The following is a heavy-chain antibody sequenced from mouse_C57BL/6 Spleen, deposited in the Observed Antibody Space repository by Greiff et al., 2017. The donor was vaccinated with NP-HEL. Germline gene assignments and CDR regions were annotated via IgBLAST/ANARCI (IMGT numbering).Heavy chain of an antibody. CDR2: IDPEDGDT. D-gene: IGHD1-1*01. Sequence: VQLKQSGAELVRPGASVKLSCTASGFNIKDYYMHSVKQRPEQGLEWIGRIDPEDGDTEYAPKFQGKATMTADTSSNTAYLQLSSLTSEDTAVYYCTCPYYYGSSLDYWGQGTTLTVSS. CDR1: GFNIKDYY. CDR3: TCPYYYGSSLDY. V-gene: IGHV14-1*01. J-gene: IGHJ2*01.